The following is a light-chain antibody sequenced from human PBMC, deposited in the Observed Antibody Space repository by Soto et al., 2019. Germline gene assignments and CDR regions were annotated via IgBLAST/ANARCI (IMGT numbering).Light chain of an antibody. J-gene: IGLJ1*01. CDR3: SSYTSSNTHV. CDR1: TSDVRGYNY. CDR2: EVS. V-gene: IGLV2-14*01. Sequence: QSVLTQPASVSGSPGQSITISCTGTTSDVRGYNYVSWYQHHPGKAPKLMIFEVSNRPSGVSNRFSGSKSGNTASLSISWLQTEDEADYYCSSYTSSNTHVYGLGTNVTVL.